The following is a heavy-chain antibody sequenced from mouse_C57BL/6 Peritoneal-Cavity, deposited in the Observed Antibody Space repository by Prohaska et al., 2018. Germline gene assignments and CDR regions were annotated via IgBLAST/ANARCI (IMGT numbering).Heavy chain of an antibody. CDR2: INSDGSAI. Sequence: EVQLLETGGGLVQPGGSRGLSCEGSGFTFSGFWMSWVRQTPGKTLEWIGDINSDGSAINYAPSIKDRFTIFRDNDKSTLYLQMINVRSEDTATYFCMRYGPYWYFDVWGTGTTVTVSS. J-gene: IGHJ1*03. D-gene: IGHD3-1*01. CDR1: GFTFSGFW. V-gene: IGHV11-2*01. CDR3: MRYGPYWYFDV.